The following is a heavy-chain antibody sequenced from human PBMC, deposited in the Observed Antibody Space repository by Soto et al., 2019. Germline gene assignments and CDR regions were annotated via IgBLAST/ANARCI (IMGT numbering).Heavy chain of an antibody. CDR3: ARDGSGSRVQVTYYYYGMDV. CDR2: IWYDGSNK. D-gene: IGHD1-26*01. Sequence: QVQLVESGGGVVQPGRSLRLSCAASGFTFSSYGMHWVRQAPGRGLEWVAVIWYDGSNKYYADSVKGRFTISRDNSKNTLYLQMNSLRAEDTAVYYCARDGSGSRVQVTYYYYGMDVWGQGTTVTVSS. V-gene: IGHV3-33*01. J-gene: IGHJ6*02. CDR1: GFTFSSYG.